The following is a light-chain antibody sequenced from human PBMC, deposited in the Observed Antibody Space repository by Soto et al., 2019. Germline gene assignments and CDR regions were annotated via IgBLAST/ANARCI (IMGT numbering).Light chain of an antibody. CDR2: GTS. V-gene: IGKV3-20*01. Sequence: IVLTQSPGTLSLSIGERATLSCRASQSVSSGYLIWYQQKPGQPPRLLIYGTSNRAAGIPDRFSGSGSGTDFTLTIYRLEPEDSAVYYCQQYGSSALTFGGGTKV. J-gene: IGKJ4*01. CDR1: QSVSSGY. CDR3: QQYGSSALT.